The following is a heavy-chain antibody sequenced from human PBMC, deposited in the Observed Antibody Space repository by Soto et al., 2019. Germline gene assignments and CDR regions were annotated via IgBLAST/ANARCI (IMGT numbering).Heavy chain of an antibody. CDR2: ISYDGSNK. D-gene: IGHD3-3*01. CDR1: GFTFSSYG. CDR3: AKDSSGYRTNYYYGMDV. J-gene: IGHJ6*02. Sequence: QVQLVESGGGVVQPGRSLRLSCAASGFTFSSYGMHWVRQAPGKGLEWVAVISYDGSNKYYADSVKGRFTISKENSKNTLYLQMNSLRAEDTAVYYCAKDSSGYRTNYYYGMDVWGQGTTVTVSS. V-gene: IGHV3-30*18.